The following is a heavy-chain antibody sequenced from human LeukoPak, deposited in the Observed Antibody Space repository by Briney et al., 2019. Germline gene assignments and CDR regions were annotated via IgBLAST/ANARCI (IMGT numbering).Heavy chain of an antibody. Sequence: SETLSLTCAVYGGSFSGYYWSWIRQPPGKGLEWIGEINHSGSTNYNPSLKSRVTISVDTSKNQFSLKLSSVTAADTAVYYCARWGESSALRVHAFDVWGQGTMVTVSS. CDR2: INHSGST. J-gene: IGHJ3*01. CDR3: ARWGESSALRVHAFDV. V-gene: IGHV4-34*01. CDR1: GGSFSGYY. D-gene: IGHD3-10*01.